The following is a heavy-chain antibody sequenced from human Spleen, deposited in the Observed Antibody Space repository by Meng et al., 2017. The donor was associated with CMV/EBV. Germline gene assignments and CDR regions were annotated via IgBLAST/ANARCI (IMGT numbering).Heavy chain of an antibody. J-gene: IGHJ6*02. CDR3: ARDKECSSTNCSPTDYYYYYGMDV. CDR1: GFKFVSYT. Sequence: GESLKISCAGSGFKFVSYTMNWVRQVPGRGLEWVSSITSSSSYIYYADSLKGRFTISRDNAKNSLFLQMDSLRVEDTAVYYCARDKECSSTNCSPTDYYYYYGMDVWGRGTTVTVSS. D-gene: IGHD2-2*01. V-gene: IGHV3-21*01. CDR2: ITSSSSYI.